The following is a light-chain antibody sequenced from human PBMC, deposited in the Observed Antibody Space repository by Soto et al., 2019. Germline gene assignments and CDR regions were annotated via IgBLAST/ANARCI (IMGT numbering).Light chain of an antibody. CDR1: QGISSH. CDR3: QQYFSHPLT. CDR2: TAS. V-gene: IGKV1-8*01. J-gene: IGKJ4*01. Sequence: AIRMTQSPSSFSASTGDRVTLTCRASQGISSHLAWYQVKPGKAPRLLIYTASYSESGVPSRFSSSGSAAVTTLTISSLQSEDFAVYYCQQYFSHPLTFGGGTKVEIK.